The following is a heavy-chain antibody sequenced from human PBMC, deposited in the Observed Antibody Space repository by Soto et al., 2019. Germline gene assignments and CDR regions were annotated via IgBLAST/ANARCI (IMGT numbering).Heavy chain of an antibody. Sequence: HGESLNISCKASGYSFNSYWIGWVRQMPGKGLEWMGIVHPGNSDIRYSPSFQGQVTVSVDRSISTAYLQWSSLKASDTAMYYCAALTGATFHWGQGTLVTVSS. CDR3: AALTGATFH. CDR2: VHPGNSDI. V-gene: IGHV5-51*01. D-gene: IGHD1-20*01. J-gene: IGHJ4*02. CDR1: GYSFNSYW.